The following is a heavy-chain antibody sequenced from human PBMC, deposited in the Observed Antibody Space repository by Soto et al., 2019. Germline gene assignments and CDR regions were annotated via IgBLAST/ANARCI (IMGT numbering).Heavy chain of an antibody. J-gene: IGHJ6*02. D-gene: IGHD2-2*01. Sequence: AAVKVSCKASGCTFSSYAISWVRQAPGQGLEWMGGIIPIFGTANYAQKFQGRVTITADESTSTAYMELSSLRSEDTAVYYCARDSYPYCSSTSCYSLPYYYYGMDVWGQGTTVTVSS. CDR2: IIPIFGTA. V-gene: IGHV1-69*13. CDR1: GCTFSSYA. CDR3: ARDSYPYCSSTSCYSLPYYYYGMDV.